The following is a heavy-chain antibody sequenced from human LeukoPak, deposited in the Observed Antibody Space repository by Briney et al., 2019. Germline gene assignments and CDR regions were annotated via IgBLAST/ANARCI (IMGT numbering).Heavy chain of an antibody. J-gene: IGHJ6*02. V-gene: IGHV3-33*01. CDR1: GFTFSSYG. CDR2: IWYDGSNK. Sequence: GGSLRLSCAASGFTFSSYGMLWVRQAPGKGLEWVAVIWYDGSNKYYADSVKGRFTISRDNSKNTLYLQMNSLRAEDTAVYYCAREACRYYDFWSGRLGYYGKDVWGQGTTVTVSS. CDR3: AREACRYYDFWSGRLGYYGKDV. D-gene: IGHD3-3*01.